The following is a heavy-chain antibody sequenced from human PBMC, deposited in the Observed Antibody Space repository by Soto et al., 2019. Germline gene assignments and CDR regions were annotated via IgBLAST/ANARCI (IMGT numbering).Heavy chain of an antibody. CDR1: GYTFTGYY. V-gene: IGHV1-2*02. J-gene: IGHJ6*02. D-gene: IGHD2-2*01. CDR2: INPNSGGT. CDR3: ARGMVKYCSSTSCYSGMDV. Sequence: GASVKVSCKASGYTFTGYYMHWVRQAPGQGLEWMGWINPNSGGTNYAQKFQGRVTMTRDTSISTAYMELSRLRSDDTAVYYCARGMVKYCSSTSCYSGMDVWGQGTTVTVSS.